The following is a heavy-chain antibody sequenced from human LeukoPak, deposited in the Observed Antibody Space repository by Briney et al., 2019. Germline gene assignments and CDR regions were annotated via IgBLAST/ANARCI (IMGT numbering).Heavy chain of an antibody. D-gene: IGHD6-19*01. V-gene: IGHV1-69*05. J-gene: IGHJ4*02. Sequence: SVTVSCKASGGTFSSYAISWVRQAPGQGVEWMGGIIPIFGTANYAQKFQGRVTITTDESTSTAYMELSSLRSEDTAVYYCASLHYSSGWYFDYWGQGTLVTVSS. CDR1: GGTFSSYA. CDR3: ASLHYSSGWYFDY. CDR2: IIPIFGTA.